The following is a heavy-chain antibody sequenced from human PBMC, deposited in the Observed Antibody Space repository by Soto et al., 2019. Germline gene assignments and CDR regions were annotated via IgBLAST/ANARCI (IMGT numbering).Heavy chain of an antibody. D-gene: IGHD6-6*01. CDR2: ISGSGGST. CDR3: AKASERAARRYYFDY. Sequence: GGSLRLSCAASGFTFDDYAMHWVRQAPGKGLEWVSAISGSGGSTYYADSVKGRFTISRDNSKNTLYLQMNSLRAEDTAVYYRAKASERAARRYYFDYWGQGTLVTVSS. J-gene: IGHJ4*02. V-gene: IGHV3-23*01. CDR1: GFTFDDYA.